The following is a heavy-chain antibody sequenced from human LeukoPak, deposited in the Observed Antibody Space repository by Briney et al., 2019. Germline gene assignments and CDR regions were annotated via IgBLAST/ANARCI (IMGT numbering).Heavy chain of an antibody. CDR3: AEDQKLQPFHY. CDR1: GFIFSTYG. Sequence: GSLRLSCTASGFIFSTYGMHWVRQAPGKGLEWVAFIQFDGSDEFYADSVKGRFTISRDNSKNTLYLQMNSLRPEDTSVYYCAEDQKLQPFHYWGQGTLVTVSS. J-gene: IGHJ4*02. D-gene: IGHD1-1*01. V-gene: IGHV3-30*02. CDR2: IQFDGSDE.